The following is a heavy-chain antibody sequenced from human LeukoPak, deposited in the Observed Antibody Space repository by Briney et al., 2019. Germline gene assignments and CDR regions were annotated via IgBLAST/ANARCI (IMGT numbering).Heavy chain of an antibody. D-gene: IGHD6-19*01. CDR2: ISWNSGSI. CDR1: GFTFDDYA. J-gene: IGHJ1*01. V-gene: IGHV3-9*01. Sequence: GGSLRLSCAASGFTFDDYAMHWVRQAPGKGLEWVSGISWNSGSIGYADSVKGRFTISRDNAKNSLYLRMNSLRAEDTALYYCAKSVAGSLTIQHWGQGTLVTVSS. CDR3: AKSVAGSLTIQH.